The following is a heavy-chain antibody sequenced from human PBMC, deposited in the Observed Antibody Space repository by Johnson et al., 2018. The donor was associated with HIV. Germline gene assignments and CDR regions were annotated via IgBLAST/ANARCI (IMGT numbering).Heavy chain of an antibody. V-gene: IGHV3-66*01. D-gene: IGHD1-7*01. Sequence: VQLVESWGGLVQPGGSLRLSCAASGFTVSSNFMSWVRQAPGKGLAWVSVIYSGGSTYYADSVKGRLTISSDNSKNTLSLQMKSLRAEDTAMYYCATGTLVLRHDAFDLWGQGTMVTVSS. CDR3: ATGTLVLRHDAFDL. CDR1: GFTVSSNF. CDR2: IYSGGST. J-gene: IGHJ3*01.